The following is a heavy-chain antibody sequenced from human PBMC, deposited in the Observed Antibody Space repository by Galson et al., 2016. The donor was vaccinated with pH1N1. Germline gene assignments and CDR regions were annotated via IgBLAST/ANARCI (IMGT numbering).Heavy chain of an antibody. J-gene: IGHJ4*02. D-gene: IGHD6-6*01. CDR1: GFSFTTTGVY. CDR2: IYWDGDK. V-gene: IGHV2-5*02. CDR3: AHGPYSSSSVGDWGY. Sequence: PALVKPTQTLTLTCTFSGFSFTTTGVYVGWIRQPPGKAREWLAVIYWDGDKRYSPSLENRVTIAQVTSKNQVGLTVSNMSPGDTATYYCAHGPYSSSSVGDWGYWGQGTPVSVSS.